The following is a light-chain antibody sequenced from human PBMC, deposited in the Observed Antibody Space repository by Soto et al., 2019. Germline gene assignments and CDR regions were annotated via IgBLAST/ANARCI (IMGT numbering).Light chain of an antibody. CDR1: QNINNY. Sequence: EIVLTQSPATLSLSPGDTAPLSCRASQNINNYLAWYQQKPGQAPRLLIYDASNRATGIPQRFSGRGSGTDFTLTISSLEPEEFAVYYCQQRTDWPPLTFGGGTNVEV. CDR2: DAS. J-gene: IGKJ4*01. CDR3: QQRTDWPPLT. V-gene: IGKV3-11*01.